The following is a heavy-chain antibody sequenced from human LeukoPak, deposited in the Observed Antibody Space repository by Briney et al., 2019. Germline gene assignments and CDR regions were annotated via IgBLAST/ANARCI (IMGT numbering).Heavy chain of an antibody. CDR3: ARDHAYRADY. J-gene: IGHJ4*02. CDR1: GFTFSSYA. D-gene: IGHD2-2*01. V-gene: IGHV3-23*01. Sequence: GGSLRLSCAASGFTFSSYAMSWVRQAPGKGLEWVSAISGSGGSTYYADSVKGRFTISRDNAKNSLYLQMSSLTAEDTAIYYCARDHAYRADYWGQGTLVTVSS. CDR2: ISGSGGST.